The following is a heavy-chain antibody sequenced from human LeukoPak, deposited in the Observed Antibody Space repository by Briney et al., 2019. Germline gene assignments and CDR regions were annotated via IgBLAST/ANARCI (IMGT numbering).Heavy chain of an antibody. J-gene: IGHJ4*02. D-gene: IGHD3-22*01. CDR1: GGSISSGGYY. V-gene: IGHV4-31*03. CDR3: ASSLFSVVVVFDY. Sequence: SETLSLTCTVSGGSISSGGYYWSWIRQHPGQGLEWIGYIYYSGSTYYNPSLKSRVTISVDTSKNQFSLKLSSVTAADTAVYYCASSLFSVVVVFDYWGQGTLVTVSS. CDR2: IYYSGST.